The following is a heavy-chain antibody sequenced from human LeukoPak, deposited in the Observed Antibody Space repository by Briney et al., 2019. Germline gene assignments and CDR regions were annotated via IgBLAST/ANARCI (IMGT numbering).Heavy chain of an antibody. D-gene: IGHD5-24*01. CDR2: IDGDGYST. CDR1: GFTFSSYG. Sequence: GGSLRLSCAASGFTFSSYGMHWVRQAPGKGLEWLSSIDGDGYSTHYADSVKGRFTISRDNSKNTLYLQMNSLRAEDTAVYYCARWSMATNGYYFDYWGQGTLVTVSS. J-gene: IGHJ4*02. CDR3: ARWSMATNGYYFDY. V-gene: IGHV3-NL1*01.